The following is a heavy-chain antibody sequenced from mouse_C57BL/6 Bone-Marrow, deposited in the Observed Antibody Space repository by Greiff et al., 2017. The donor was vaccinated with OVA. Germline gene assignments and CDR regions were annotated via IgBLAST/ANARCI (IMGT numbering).Heavy chain of an antibody. CDR1: GFTFSSYA. Sequence: EVMLVESGGGLVKPGGSLKLSCAASGFTFSSYAMSWVRQTPEKRLEWVATISDGGSYTYYPDNVKGRFTISRDNAKNNLYLQMSHLKSEDTAMYYCARGFRSYYFDYWGQGTTLTVSS. CDR2: ISDGGSYT. V-gene: IGHV5-4*03. CDR3: ARGFRSYYFDY. J-gene: IGHJ2*01.